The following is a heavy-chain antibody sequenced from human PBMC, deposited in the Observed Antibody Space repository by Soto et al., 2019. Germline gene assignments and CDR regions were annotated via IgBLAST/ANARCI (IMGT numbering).Heavy chain of an antibody. V-gene: IGHV3-7*03. J-gene: IGHJ4*02. Sequence: LRLSCAASGLTFSGHWMTWVRQTPGEGLQWVAAIKPGGSETFYVDSVKGRFTISRDNARNSLFLQMDSLRAEDTAVYYCTSRPSGMTYHAVFDFWGQGTLVTVSS. CDR1: GLTFSGHW. CDR3: TSRPSGMTYHAVFDF. D-gene: IGHD2-21*02. CDR2: IKPGGSET.